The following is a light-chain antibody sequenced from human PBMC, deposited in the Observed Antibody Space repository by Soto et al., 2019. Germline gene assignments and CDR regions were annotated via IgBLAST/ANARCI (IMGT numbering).Light chain of an antibody. V-gene: IGKV1-5*01. CDR1: QSIRYY. J-gene: IGKJ1*01. CDR3: QHHNSYSQT. CDR2: GAS. Sequence: DIQLTQSPPTLSASVGDRVTITCRASQSIRYYLAWYQQMPGKAPKLLIYGASSLQSGVPSRFSGSGSGTECTLTISSLQPDDCATYFCQHHNSYSQTFGQGTKVEIK.